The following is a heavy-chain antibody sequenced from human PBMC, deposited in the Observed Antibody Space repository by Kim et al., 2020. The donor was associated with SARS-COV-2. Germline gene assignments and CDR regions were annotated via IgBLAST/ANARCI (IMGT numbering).Heavy chain of an antibody. V-gene: IGHV4-59*08. CDR1: GGSISSYY. CDR2: IYYSGST. J-gene: IGHJ6*02. Sequence: SETLSLTCTVSGGSISSYYWSWIRQPPGKGLEWIGYIYYSGSTNYNPSLKSRVTISVDTSKNQFSLKLSSVTAADTAVYYCARLWGKNLLWFGELPYYYYGMDVWGQGTTVTVSS. CDR3: ARLWGKNLLWFGELPYYYYGMDV. D-gene: IGHD3-10*01.